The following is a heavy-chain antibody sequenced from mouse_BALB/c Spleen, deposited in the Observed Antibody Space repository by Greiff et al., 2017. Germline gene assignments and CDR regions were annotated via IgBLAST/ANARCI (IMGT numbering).Heavy chain of an antibody. Sequence: EVQLQQSGAELVRPGALVKLSCKASGFNFTDYYMHWVQQRPEQGLEWIGWIDPENGNTIYDPKFQGKASITADTSSNTAYLQLSSLTSEDTAVYYCARWVYYDYEDGYFDVWGAGTTVTVSS. J-gene: IGHJ1*01. CDR3: ARWVYYDYEDGYFDV. CDR1: GFNFTDYY. D-gene: IGHD2-4*01. V-gene: IGHV14-1*02. CDR2: IDPENGNT.